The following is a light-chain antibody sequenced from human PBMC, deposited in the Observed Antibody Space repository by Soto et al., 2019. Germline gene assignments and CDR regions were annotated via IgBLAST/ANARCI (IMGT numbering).Light chain of an antibody. CDR2: DAS. J-gene: IGKJ5*01. CDR3: QQYGSLIT. Sequence: EIVLTQSPGTLSLSPGERATLSCRASQSVIRNYLAWYQEKPGQAPRLLIYDASRRATGIPDRFSGSGSGTDFTLTISGLEAEDFAVYYCQQYGSLITFGQGTRLEIK. CDR1: QSVIRNY. V-gene: IGKV3-20*01.